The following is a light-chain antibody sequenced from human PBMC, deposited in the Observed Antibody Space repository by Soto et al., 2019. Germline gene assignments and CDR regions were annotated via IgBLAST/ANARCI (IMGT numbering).Light chain of an antibody. V-gene: IGLV1-40*01. CDR1: SSNIGAGYD. J-gene: IGLJ3*02. Sequence: QSELTQPPSVSGAPGQRVTIPCTGSSSNIGAGYDVHWYQQLPGTAPKLLIYANNNRPSGVPDRFSGSKSGTSASLAITGLQAEDEADYFCQSFDSSLSGWVFGGGTKLTVL. CDR2: ANN. CDR3: QSFDSSLSGWV.